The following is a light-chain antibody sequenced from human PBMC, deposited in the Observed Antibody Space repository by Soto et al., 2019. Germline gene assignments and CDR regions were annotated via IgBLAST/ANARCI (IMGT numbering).Light chain of an antibody. Sequence: EIVLTQSPGTLSLSPGERATLSCRASQSVSNSYLAWYQQKPGQAPRLLFYGASSRATGIPDRFSGSGSGTDFTLTISRLEPVDFAVYYCQQRSNWPITFGQGTRLEIK. CDR3: QQRSNWPIT. CDR1: QSVSNSY. J-gene: IGKJ5*01. CDR2: GAS. V-gene: IGKV3D-20*02.